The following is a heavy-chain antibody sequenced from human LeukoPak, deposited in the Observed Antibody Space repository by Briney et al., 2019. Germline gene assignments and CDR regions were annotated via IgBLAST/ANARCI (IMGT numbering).Heavy chain of an antibody. Sequence: GGSLRLSCAASGFTFNSYAMAWVRQAPGKGLEWVSVIGRSGGDIQYVDSVKGRFTISRDNSKNTLYLQMNSLRAEDTAVYYCAKYAPPTTVVTRYFDYWGQGTLVTVSS. CDR1: GFTFNSYA. D-gene: IGHD4-23*01. CDR3: AKYAPPTTVVTRYFDY. V-gene: IGHV3-23*01. J-gene: IGHJ4*02. CDR2: IGRSGGDI.